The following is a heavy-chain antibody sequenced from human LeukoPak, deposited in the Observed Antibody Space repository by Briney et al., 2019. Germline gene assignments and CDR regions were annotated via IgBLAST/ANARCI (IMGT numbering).Heavy chain of an antibody. J-gene: IGHJ4*02. CDR3: ARLSTPNLYYFDY. Sequence: GASVKVSCKASGYTFTGYYMHWVRQAPGQGLEWMGWINPNSGVTYYAQKFQGRVSMTRDTSISTAYTEVSRLRSDDSALYYCARLSTPNLYYFDYWGQGTLVTVSS. V-gene: IGHV1-2*02. CDR1: GYTFTGYY. D-gene: IGHD3-16*02. CDR2: INPNSGVT.